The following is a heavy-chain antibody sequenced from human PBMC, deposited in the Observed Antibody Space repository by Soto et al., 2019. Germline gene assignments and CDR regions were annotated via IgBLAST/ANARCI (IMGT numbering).Heavy chain of an antibody. V-gene: IGHV4-59*08. CDR1: GGSISSYY. Sequence: QVQLQESGPGLVKPSETLSLTCTVSGGSISSYYWSWIRQPPGKGLEWIGYIYYSGSTNYNPSLKSRVTISVDTSKNQVSLDLSSVTAADTAVYYCARLDVEMATITIFDYWGQGTLVTVSS. D-gene: IGHD5-12*01. CDR3: ARLDVEMATITIFDY. J-gene: IGHJ4*02. CDR2: IYYSGST.